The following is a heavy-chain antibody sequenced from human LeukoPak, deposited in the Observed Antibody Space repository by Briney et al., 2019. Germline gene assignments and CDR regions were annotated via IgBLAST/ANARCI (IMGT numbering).Heavy chain of an antibody. CDR2: INPNRGST. D-gene: IGHD2-15*01. J-gene: IGHJ5*02. CDR1: GYTFTSYH. V-gene: IGHV1-46*01. CDR3: AREGGYCSGGSCYLFDP. Sequence: ASVKVSCKASGYTFTSYHMYWVRQAPGRGLEWMGIINPNRGSTSYAQKFQGRVTMTRDMSTSTVYMELSSLRSEDTAVYYCAREGGYCSGGSCYLFDPWGQGTLVTVSS.